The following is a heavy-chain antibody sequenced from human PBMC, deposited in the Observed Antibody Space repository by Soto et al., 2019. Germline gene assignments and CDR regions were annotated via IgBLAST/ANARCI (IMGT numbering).Heavy chain of an antibody. CDR2: ISGSGGST. Sequence: GGSLRLSCAASGFTLSGLAMSCVRRTRWKGPGRFSAISGSGGSTYYADSVKGRFTISRDNSKNTLYLQMNSLRAEDTAVYYCAAQGGYFDWLLYQKGIYGMDVWGQGTTVTVSS. J-gene: IGHJ6*02. CDR1: GFTLSGLA. D-gene: IGHD3-9*01. CDR3: AAQGGYFDWLLYQKGIYGMDV. V-gene: IGHV3-23*01.